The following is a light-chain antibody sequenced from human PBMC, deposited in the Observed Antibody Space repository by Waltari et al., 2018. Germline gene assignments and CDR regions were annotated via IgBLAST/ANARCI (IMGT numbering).Light chain of an antibody. CDR3: MQALQTPPT. V-gene: IGKV2-28*01. J-gene: IGKJ2*01. Sequence: DIVMTQSPLSLPVTPGEPASISCRSSQSLMHSNGINYLDWYLQKPGQSPQLLIYLGSNRASGVPDRVSGSGSGTDFTLKISRVEAEDVGVYYCMQALQTPPTFGQGTKLEIK. CDR1: QSLMHSNGINY. CDR2: LGS.